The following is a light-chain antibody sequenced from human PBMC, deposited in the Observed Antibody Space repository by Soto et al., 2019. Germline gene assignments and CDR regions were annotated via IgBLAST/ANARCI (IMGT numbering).Light chain of an antibody. CDR1: QGIRTE. J-gene: IGKJ1*01. CDR3: LQDYYYPRT. Sequence: ATQMTQSPSSLSASVEDRVTIACRASQGIRTELGWYQQKPGEAPNLLIYAASTLQSGVPSRFSGSGSGTDFTLTISSLQPEDFATYYCLQDYYYPRTFGQGTKVEMK. CDR2: AAS. V-gene: IGKV1-6*01.